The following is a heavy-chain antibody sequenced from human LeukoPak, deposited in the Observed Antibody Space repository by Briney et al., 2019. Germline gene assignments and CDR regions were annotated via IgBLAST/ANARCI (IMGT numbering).Heavy chain of an antibody. CDR3: ARVKAGARVLDY. CDR1: GGSISSYY. J-gene: IGHJ4*02. D-gene: IGHD3-10*01. CDR2: IYTSGST. V-gene: IGHV4-4*07. Sequence: SETLSLTCTVSGGSISSYYWSWIRQPAGKGLEWIGRIYTSGSTNYNLSLKSRVTMSIDTSKKQFSLRLSSVSAAGTAVYYCARVKAGARVLDYWGQGTLVTVSS.